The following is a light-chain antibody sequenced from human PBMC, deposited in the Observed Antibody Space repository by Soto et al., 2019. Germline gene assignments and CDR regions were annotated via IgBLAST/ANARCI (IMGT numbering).Light chain of an antibody. Sequence: QSVLTQPASVSGSPGQSIAISCTGTSSDVGGYDYVSWYQQHPGKAPKLMIYDVSNRPSGVSNRFSGSKSDNTASLIISGLQAEDEADYYCSSYTSSSTYVFGTGTKVTVL. CDR1: SSDVGGYDY. CDR3: SSYTSSSTYV. J-gene: IGLJ1*01. V-gene: IGLV2-14*01. CDR2: DVS.